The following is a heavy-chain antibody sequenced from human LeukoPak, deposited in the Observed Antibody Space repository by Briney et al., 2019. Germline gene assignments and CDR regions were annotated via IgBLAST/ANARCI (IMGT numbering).Heavy chain of an antibody. D-gene: IGHD3-22*01. J-gene: IGHJ4*02. V-gene: IGHV4-4*07. CDR3: ARAVGHYHSTGYRYYFDY. Sequence: SETLSLTCTVSGDSIANYCWSWIRQPAGKGLEWIGRIYSSGSTNYNPSLKSRVTMSVDTSKIQFSLKLNSMTAADTAVYYCARAVGHYHSTGYRYYFDYWGQGTLVTVSS. CDR2: IYSSGST. CDR1: GDSIANYC.